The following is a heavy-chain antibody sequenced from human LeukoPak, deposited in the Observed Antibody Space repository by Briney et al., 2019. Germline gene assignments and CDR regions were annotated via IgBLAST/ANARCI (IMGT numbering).Heavy chain of an antibody. Sequence: ASVKVSCKVSEYALIELSMRWVRRAAGKGLEWMGGFDAEDGETIFAPTFQDRNTLTADTSADTGYMEMGILKSDDTAVYFCLTSQGDTLTDLWGQGTLVTVSS. CDR3: LTSQGDTLTDL. D-gene: IGHD2-21*02. V-gene: IGHV1-24*01. J-gene: IGHJ4*02. CDR1: EYALIELS. CDR2: FDAEDGET.